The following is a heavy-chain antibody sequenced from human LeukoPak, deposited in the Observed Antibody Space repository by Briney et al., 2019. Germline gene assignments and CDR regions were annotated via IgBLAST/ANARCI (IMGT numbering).Heavy chain of an antibody. CDR3: ARCHLGVIPFDAFDI. CDR2: ISYDGSNK. Sequence: GRSLRLSCAASGFTFSSYAMHWVRQAPGKGLEWVAVISYDGSNKYYADSVKGRFTISRDNSKNTLYLQMNSLRAEDTAVYYCARCHLGVIPFDAFDIWGQGTMVTVSS. CDR1: GFTFSSYA. V-gene: IGHV3-30*01. D-gene: IGHD3-16*02. J-gene: IGHJ3*02.